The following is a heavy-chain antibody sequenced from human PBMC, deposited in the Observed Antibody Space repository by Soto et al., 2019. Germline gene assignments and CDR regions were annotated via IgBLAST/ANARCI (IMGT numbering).Heavy chain of an antibody. Sequence: SETLSLTCTVSGGSISSYYWSWIRQPPGKGLEWIGYIYYSGSTNYNPSLKSRVTISVDTSKNQFSLKLSSVTAADTAVYYCARQASTAAIWGTTSQIYYMDVWGKGTTVTVSS. V-gene: IGHV4-59*08. CDR3: ARQASTAAIWGTTSQIYYMDV. CDR1: GGSISSYY. J-gene: IGHJ6*03. D-gene: IGHD2-2*01. CDR2: IYYSGST.